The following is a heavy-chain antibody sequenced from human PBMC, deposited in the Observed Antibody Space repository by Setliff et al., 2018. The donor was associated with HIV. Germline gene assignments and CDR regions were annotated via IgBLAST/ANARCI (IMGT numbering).Heavy chain of an antibody. D-gene: IGHD3-10*01. Sequence: SVKVSCKASGNSFHSYAFSWVRQAPGQGLEWMGGIIPLFGSANYAQKFQGRVTITADESTSTVYMEVSGLRSEDTAVYYCAREGKFRYYYYMDVWGKGTTVTVSS. V-gene: IGHV1-69*13. CDR1: GNSFHSYA. CDR3: AREGKFRYYYYMDV. J-gene: IGHJ6*03. CDR2: IIPLFGSA.